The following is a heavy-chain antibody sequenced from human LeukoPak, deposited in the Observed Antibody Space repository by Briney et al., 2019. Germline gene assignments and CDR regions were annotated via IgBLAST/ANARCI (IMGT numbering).Heavy chain of an antibody. D-gene: IGHD6-13*01. V-gene: IGHV1-8*01. CDR3: ARGGEAAADLDY. CDR1: GYTFTNYD. J-gene: IGHJ4*02. CDR2: MNPNNGNT. Sequence: ASVKVSCKASGYTFTNYDINWVRQATGQGLEWMGWMNPNNGNTGYAQKFQGRVTITRDTSISTAYMELSSLRSEATAVYYCARGGEAAADLDYWGQGTLVTVSS.